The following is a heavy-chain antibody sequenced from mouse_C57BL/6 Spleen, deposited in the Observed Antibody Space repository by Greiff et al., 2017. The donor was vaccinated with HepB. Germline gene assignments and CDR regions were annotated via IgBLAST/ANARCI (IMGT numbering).Heavy chain of an antibody. V-gene: IGHV5-4*01. CDR1: GFTFSSYA. Sequence: EVKLMESGGGLVKPGGSLKLSCAASGFTFSSYAMSWVRQTPEKRLEWVATISDGGSYTYYPDNVKGRFTISRDNAKNNLYLQMSHLKSEDTAMYYCARDSGTYYAMDYWGQGTSVTVSS. CDR3: ARDSGTYYAMDY. CDR2: ISDGGSYT. D-gene: IGHD3-3*01. J-gene: IGHJ4*01.